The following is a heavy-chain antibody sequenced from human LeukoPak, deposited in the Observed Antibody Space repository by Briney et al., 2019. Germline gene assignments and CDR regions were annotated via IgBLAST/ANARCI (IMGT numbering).Heavy chain of an antibody. D-gene: IGHD3-22*01. CDR1: GSSISNYY. J-gene: IGHJ3*02. V-gene: IGHV4-59*01. Sequence: SETLSLTCTASGSSISNYYRGWIRQAPGKGLEWIGYIYYSGSTNYNPSLKSRVTISVDTSKNQFSLKLSSVTAADTAVYYCARGIPYYYDSSGYSTDAFDIWGQGTMVTVSS. CDR2: IYYSGST. CDR3: ARGIPYYYDSSGYSTDAFDI.